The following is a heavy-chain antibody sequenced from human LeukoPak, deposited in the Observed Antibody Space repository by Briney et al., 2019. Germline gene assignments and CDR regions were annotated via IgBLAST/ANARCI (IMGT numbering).Heavy chain of an antibody. CDR1: GFTFSSYG. D-gene: IGHD3-10*01. J-gene: IGHJ4*02. V-gene: IGHV3-30*18. Sequence: GRSLRLSCAASGFTFSSYGMHWARQAPGKGLEWVAVISYDGSNKYYADSVKGRFTISRDNSKNTLYLQMNSLRAEDTAVYYCAKDSLYYGSGSYNYLDYWGQGTLVTVSS. CDR3: AKDSLYYGSGSYNYLDY. CDR2: ISYDGSNK.